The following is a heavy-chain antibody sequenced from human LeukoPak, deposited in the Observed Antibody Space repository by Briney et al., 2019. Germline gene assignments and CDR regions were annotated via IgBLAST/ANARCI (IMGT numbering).Heavy chain of an antibody. D-gene: IGHD6-19*01. CDR3: ATADLAVAGPFDF. V-gene: IGHV1-24*01. Sequence: ASVKVSCRISGYTLSELSMHWVRQVPGKGLEWMGGFDPEYNETISTQKFQGRLTITEDTSTDTAYMELNSLRSEDTAVYFCATADLAVAGPFDFWGQGTLVTVSS. CDR2: FDPEYNET. CDR1: GYTLSELS. J-gene: IGHJ4*02.